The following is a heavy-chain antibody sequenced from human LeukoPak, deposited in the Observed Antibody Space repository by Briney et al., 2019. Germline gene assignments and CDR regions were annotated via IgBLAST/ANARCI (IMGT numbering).Heavy chain of an antibody. CDR2: INHSGST. CDR1: GGSFSGYC. J-gene: IGHJ3*02. Sequence: ASETLSLTCAVYGGSFSGYCWSWVRQPPGKGLEWIGEINHSGSTNYIPSLKSRVTRSEDTSKNQFSLKLSSVTAADTAVYYCARKGIAVDAFDIWGQGTMVTVSS. D-gene: IGHD6-19*01. CDR3: ARKGIAVDAFDI. V-gene: IGHV4-34*01.